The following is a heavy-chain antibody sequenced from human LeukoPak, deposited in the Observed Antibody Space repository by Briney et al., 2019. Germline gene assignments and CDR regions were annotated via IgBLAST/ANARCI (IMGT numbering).Heavy chain of an antibody. CDR1: GYTFTGYY. CDR3: ARDRELWFGELLSSIIDY. CDR2: INPNSGGT. Sequence: ASVKLSCKSSGYTFTGYYMHWVRQAHGQGLEWMGRINPNSGGTNYAQKVPGRVTMTMYTSISTAYMELSRLRSDDTAVYYCARDRELWFGELLSSIIDYWGQGTLVTVSS. D-gene: IGHD3-10*01. V-gene: IGHV1-2*06. J-gene: IGHJ4*02.